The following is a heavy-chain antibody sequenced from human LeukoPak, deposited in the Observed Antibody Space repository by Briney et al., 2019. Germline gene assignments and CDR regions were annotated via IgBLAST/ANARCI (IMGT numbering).Heavy chain of an antibody. Sequence: GGSLRLSCVASGFTFGTYWMHWVRQGPEKGLVWVAGITNDGTTGYADSVKGRFTISRDSAKSTVYLQMNSLSSEDTAVYYCGRGRNFYYMDVWGKGTTVTVSS. CDR1: GFTFGTYW. V-gene: IGHV3-74*01. CDR3: GRGRNFYYMDV. J-gene: IGHJ6*03. CDR2: ITNDGTT.